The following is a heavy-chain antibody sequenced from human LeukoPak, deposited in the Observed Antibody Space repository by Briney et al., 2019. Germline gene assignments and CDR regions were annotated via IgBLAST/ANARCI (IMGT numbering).Heavy chain of an antibody. Sequence: PGRSLRLSCAASGFTFSSYAMHWVRQAPGKGLEWVAFIRYDGSNKYYADSVKGRFTISRDNSKNTLYLQMNSLSAEDTAVYYCTNYGVFDYWGRETLVTVS. CDR2: IRYDGSNK. CDR1: GFTFSSYA. J-gene: IGHJ4*02. CDR3: TNYGVFDY. D-gene: IGHD4/OR15-4a*01. V-gene: IGHV3-30*02.